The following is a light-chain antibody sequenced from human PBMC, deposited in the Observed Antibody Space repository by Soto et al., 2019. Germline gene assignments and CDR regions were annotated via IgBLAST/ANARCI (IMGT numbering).Light chain of an antibody. V-gene: IGLV2-8*01. CDR1: SSDVGGYNY. J-gene: IGLJ2*01. Sequence: QSVLTQPPSASGSPGQSVTFSCTGTSSDVGGYNYVSWYQYHPGKAPKLMIYEVNTRPSGVPDRFSGSKSGNTASLTVSGLQAEDEADYYCSSYAGGNNVVFGGGTKLTVL. CDR3: SSYAGGNNVV. CDR2: EVN.